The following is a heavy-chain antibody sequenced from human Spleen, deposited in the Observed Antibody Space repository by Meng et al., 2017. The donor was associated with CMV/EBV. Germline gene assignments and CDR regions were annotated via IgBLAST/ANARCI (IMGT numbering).Heavy chain of an antibody. CDR2: VYYNGNT. CDR1: GVSVSDSGFY. CDR3: ARGVYWFEF. J-gene: IGHJ4*02. V-gene: IGHV4-61*08. D-gene: IGHD2-8*02. Sequence: LSCAVSGVSVSDSGFYWTWIRQSQGKGLQWIGYVYYNGNTNLNPSLTGRVTMSMERSANQFSLRLTSVTTADTAVYYCARGVYWFEFWGQGALVTVSS.